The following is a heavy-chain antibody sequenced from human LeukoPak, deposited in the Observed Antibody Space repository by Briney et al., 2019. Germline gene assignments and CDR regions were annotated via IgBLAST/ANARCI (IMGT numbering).Heavy chain of an antibody. Sequence: PSETLSLTCTVSGGSISSSSYYWSWIRQPPGKGLEWIGYIYYSGSTYYNPSLKSRVTISVDTSKNQFSLKLSSVTAADTAVYYCARAARIVYGSGSPYDYGMDVWGQGTTVTVSS. D-gene: IGHD3-10*01. J-gene: IGHJ6*02. V-gene: IGHV4-30-4*01. CDR1: GGSISSSSYY. CDR3: ARAARIVYGSGSPYDYGMDV. CDR2: IYYSGST.